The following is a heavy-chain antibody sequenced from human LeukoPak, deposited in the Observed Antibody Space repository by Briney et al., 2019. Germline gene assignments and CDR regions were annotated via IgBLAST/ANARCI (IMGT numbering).Heavy chain of an antibody. CDR2: INHSGST. CDR3: ARGDSHYFDY. J-gene: IGHJ4*02. D-gene: IGHD3-22*01. V-gene: IGHV4-34*01. Sequence: PGGSLRLSCAASGFTFSDYYMSWIRQPPGKGLEWIGEINHSGSTNYNPSLKSRVTISVDTSKNQFSLKLSSVTAADTAVYYCARGDSHYFDYWGQGTLVTVSS. CDR1: GFTFSDYY.